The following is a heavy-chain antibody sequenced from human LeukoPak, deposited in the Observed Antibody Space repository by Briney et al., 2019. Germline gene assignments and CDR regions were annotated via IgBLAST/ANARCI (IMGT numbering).Heavy chain of an antibody. V-gene: IGHV1-69*06. CDR3: ASATLRCSGGSCYEMGV. CDR2: IIPLFGTP. CDR1: GGTFSSYV. J-gene: IGHJ6*04. Sequence: GASVKVSCKASGGTFSSYVISWVRQAPGQGLEWMGGIIPLFGTPDYAQKFQDRLTIIADKSTSTAYMELSSLRSEDTAVYYCASATLRCSGGSCYEMGVWGKGTTVTVSS. D-gene: IGHD2-15*01.